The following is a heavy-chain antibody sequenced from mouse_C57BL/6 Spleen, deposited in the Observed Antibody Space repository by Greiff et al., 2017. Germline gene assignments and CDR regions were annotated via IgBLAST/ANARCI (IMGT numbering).Heavy chain of an antibody. CDR1: GFTFSNYW. Sequence: EVKLVESGGGLVQPGGSMKLSCVASGFTFSNYWMNWVRQSPEKGLEWVAQIRLKSDNYATHYAESVKGRFTISRDDSKSSVYLQMNNLRAEDTGIYYCTVGSYYSNPGGFAYWGQGTLVTVSA. J-gene: IGHJ3*01. CDR3: TVGSYYSNPGGFAY. CDR2: IRLKSDNYAT. V-gene: IGHV6-3*01. D-gene: IGHD2-5*01.